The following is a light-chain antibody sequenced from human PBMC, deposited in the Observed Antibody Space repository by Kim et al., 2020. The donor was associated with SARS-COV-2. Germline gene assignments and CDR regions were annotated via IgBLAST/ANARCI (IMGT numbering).Light chain of an antibody. Sequence: QSALTQPRSVSGSHGQSVTISCTGTSSDVGGYNYVSWYQQHPGKAPKLMICDVSKRPSGVPDRFSGSKSGNTASLTISGLQAEDEADYYCCSYAGSYTWVFGGGTKVTVL. CDR2: DVS. J-gene: IGLJ3*02. CDR3: CSYAGSYTWV. CDR1: SSDVGGYNY. V-gene: IGLV2-11*01.